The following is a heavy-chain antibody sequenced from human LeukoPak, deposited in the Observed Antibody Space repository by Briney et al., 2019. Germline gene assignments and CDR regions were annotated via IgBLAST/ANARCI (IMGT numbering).Heavy chain of an antibody. CDR2: IYSGGST. Sequence: GGSLRLSCAASGFTVSSNYMSWVRQAPGKGLEWVSVIYSGGSTYYADSVKGRFTISRDNSKNTLYLQMNSLRAEDTAVYYCAREVYDSSGLDYWGQGTLVTVSS. V-gene: IGHV3-66*01. CDR3: AREVYDSSGLDY. D-gene: IGHD3-22*01. J-gene: IGHJ4*02. CDR1: GFTVSSNY.